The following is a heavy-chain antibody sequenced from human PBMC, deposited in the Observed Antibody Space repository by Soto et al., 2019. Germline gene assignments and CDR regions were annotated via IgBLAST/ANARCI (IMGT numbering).Heavy chain of an antibody. V-gene: IGHV3-15*07. Sequence: EVQLMESGGGLVKPGGSLRISCAASGFTFINTWMKWVRQAPRKGLEWVGRIKSKTDGGTTDYAASVKGRFTISRDDSKNTLYLQMNSLKTEDTAVYYCTRFGELLGYWGQGTLVTVSS. J-gene: IGHJ4*02. CDR2: IKSKTDGGTT. CDR3: TRFGELLGY. D-gene: IGHD3-10*01. CDR1: GFTFINTW.